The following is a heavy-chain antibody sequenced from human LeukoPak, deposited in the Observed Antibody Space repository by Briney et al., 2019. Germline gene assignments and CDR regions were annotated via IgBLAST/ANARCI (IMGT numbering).Heavy chain of an antibody. Sequence: GGSLRLSCAASGFSFSSYWMHWVRQAPGKGLVWVSRIKTDGSSATYADSVKGRFTISRDNTKNSLYLQMNSLGVEDTAVYYCARDGYIDSCDYWGRGTLVTVSS. CDR2: IKTDGSSA. CDR3: ARDGYIDSCDY. J-gene: IGHJ4*02. D-gene: IGHD3-22*01. V-gene: IGHV3-74*01. CDR1: GFSFSSYW.